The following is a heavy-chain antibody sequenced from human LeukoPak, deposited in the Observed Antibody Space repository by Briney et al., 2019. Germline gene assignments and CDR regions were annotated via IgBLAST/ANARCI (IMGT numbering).Heavy chain of an antibody. J-gene: IGHJ4*02. V-gene: IGHV4-61*02. CDR2: IYTSGST. CDR3: AREIELTVIDY. Sequence: SQTLSLTCTVSGGSISSGSYYWSWIRQPAGKGLEWIGRIYTSGSTNYNPSLKSRVTISVDTSKNQCSLKLSSVTAADTAVYYCAREIELTVIDYWGQGTLVTVSA. CDR1: GGSISSGSYY. D-gene: IGHD4/OR15-4a*01.